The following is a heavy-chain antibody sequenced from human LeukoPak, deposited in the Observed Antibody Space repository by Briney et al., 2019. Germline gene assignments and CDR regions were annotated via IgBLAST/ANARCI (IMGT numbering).Heavy chain of an antibody. D-gene: IGHD3-3*01. CDR3: ARVVVMIDY. CDR1: GGTFSCFY. V-gene: IGHV4-34*01. Sequence: SETLSLTCAVYGGTFSCFYWRWLRQPPGKGLEGIGEINRSGSTNYNLSLERRVTISVDTSKNLFSLKLSSVTAADTAVYYCARVVVMIDYWGQGTLVTVSS. CDR2: INRSGST. J-gene: IGHJ4*02.